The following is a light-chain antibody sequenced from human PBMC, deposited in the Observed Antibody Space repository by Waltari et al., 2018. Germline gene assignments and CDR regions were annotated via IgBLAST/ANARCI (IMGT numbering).Light chain of an antibody. Sequence: QSALTQPASVSGSPGQSIAISCTGTSSDVGVYDSVSWYQQPPGKAPKLVIYEVTNRPSGVSNRFSGSKSGNTASLTISGLQAEDEADYYCCAYTSSSVSYVFGTGTKVTVL. CDR1: SSDVGVYDS. CDR3: CAYTSSSVSYV. CDR2: EVT. V-gene: IGLV2-14*01. J-gene: IGLJ1*01.